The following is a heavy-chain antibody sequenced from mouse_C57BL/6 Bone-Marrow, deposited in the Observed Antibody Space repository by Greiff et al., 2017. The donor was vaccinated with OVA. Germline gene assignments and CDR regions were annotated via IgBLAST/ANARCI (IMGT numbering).Heavy chain of an antibody. D-gene: IGHD5-1-1*01. J-gene: IGHJ4*01. CDR3: AREYPHYYAMDY. CDR1: GFTFSDFY. CDR2: SRHKANDYTT. Sequence: DVMLVESGGGLVQSGRSLRLSCATSGFTFSDFYMEWVRQAPGKGLEWIAASRHKANDYTTESSASVKGRFIVSRDTSQSILYLQMNALRAEDTAIYDCAREYPHYYAMDYWGQGTSVTVSS. V-gene: IGHV7-1*01.